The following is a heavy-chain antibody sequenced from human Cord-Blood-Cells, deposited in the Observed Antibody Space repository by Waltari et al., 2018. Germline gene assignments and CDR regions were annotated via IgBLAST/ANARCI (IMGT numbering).Heavy chain of an antibody. J-gene: IGHJ2*01. CDR1: GGSFSGYY. CDR3: ARGRDWLL. Sequence: QVQLQQWGAGLLKPSETLSLTCAVYGGSFSGYYWSWIRQPPGKGLEWIGEINHSGSTNYNPSLKSRVTISADTSKNQFSLKLSSVTAADTAVYYCARGRDWLLWGRGTLVTVSS. D-gene: IGHD5-12*01. CDR2: INHSGST. V-gene: IGHV4-34*01.